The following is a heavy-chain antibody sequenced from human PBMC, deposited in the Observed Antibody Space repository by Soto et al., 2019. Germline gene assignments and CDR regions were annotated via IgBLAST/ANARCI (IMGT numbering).Heavy chain of an antibody. CDR2: IIPIFGTA. V-gene: IGHV1-69*13. J-gene: IGHJ4*02. D-gene: IGHD3-22*01. CDR1: GGTFSSYA. Sequence: SVKVSCKASGGTFSSYAISWVRQAPGQGLEWMGGIIPIFGTANYAQKFQGRVTITADESTSTAYMELSSLRSEDTAVYYCAGVGSYSYDSSGSPQFAYGGQETRVTVSS. CDR3: AGVGSYSYDSSGSPQFAY.